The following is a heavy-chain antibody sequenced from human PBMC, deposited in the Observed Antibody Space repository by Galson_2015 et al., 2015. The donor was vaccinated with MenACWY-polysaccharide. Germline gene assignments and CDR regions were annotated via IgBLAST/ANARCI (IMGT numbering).Heavy chain of an antibody. Sequence: SLRLSCAVSGFTVISNYMSWVCQAPGKGLEWVSTIYSGGTIYYAESVKGRFTISRDNSKNTLFLQMNSLRADDTAVYYCARDTADLSTGYAPQYFDYWGQGTLVTVSS. CDR1: GFTVISNY. V-gene: IGHV3-66*01. D-gene: IGHD3-22*01. CDR2: IYSGGTI. J-gene: IGHJ4*02. CDR3: ARDTADLSTGYAPQYFDY.